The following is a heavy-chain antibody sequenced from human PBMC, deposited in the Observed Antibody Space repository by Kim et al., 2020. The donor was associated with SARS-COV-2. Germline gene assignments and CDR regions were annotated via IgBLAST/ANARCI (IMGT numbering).Heavy chain of an antibody. CDR1: GFTFSNAW. D-gene: IGHD6-6*01. V-gene: IGHV3-15*01. CDR3: TTAVARSSSGWKRMDV. J-gene: IGHJ6*02. Sequence: GGSLRLSCAASGFTFSNAWMSWVRQAPGKGLEWVGRIKSKTDGGTTDYAAPVKGRFTIPRDDSKNTLYLQMNSLKTEDTAVYYCTTAVARSSSGWKRMDVWGQGTTVTVSS. CDR2: IKSKTDGGTT.